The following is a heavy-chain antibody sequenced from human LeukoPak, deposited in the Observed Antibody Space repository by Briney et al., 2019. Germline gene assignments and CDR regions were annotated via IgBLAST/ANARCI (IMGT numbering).Heavy chain of an antibody. D-gene: IGHD3-22*01. CDR3: AKEPYYYDSSGYYDY. V-gene: IGHV3-30*18. CDR1: GFTFSSYG. J-gene: IGHJ4*02. Sequence: SCKASGFTFSSYGMHWVRQAPGKGLEWVAVISYDGSNKYYADSVKGRFTISRDNSKNTLYLQMNSLRAEDTAVYYCAKEPYYYDSSGYYDYWGQGTLVTVSS. CDR2: ISYDGSNK.